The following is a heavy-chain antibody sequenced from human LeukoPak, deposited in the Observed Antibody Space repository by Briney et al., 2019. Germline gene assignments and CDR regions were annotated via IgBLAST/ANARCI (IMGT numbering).Heavy chain of an antibody. V-gene: IGHV4-34*01. CDR2: INHSGST. J-gene: IGHJ6*02. D-gene: IGHD3-10*01. Sequence: PSETLSLTCAVYGGSFSGYYWSWIRQPPGKGLEWIGEINHSGSTNYNPSLKSRVTISVDTSKNQFSLKLSSVTAADTAVYYCARDQLLWFGESNYYYYGMDVWGQGTTVTVSS. CDR1: GGSFSGYY. CDR3: ARDQLLWFGESNYYYYGMDV.